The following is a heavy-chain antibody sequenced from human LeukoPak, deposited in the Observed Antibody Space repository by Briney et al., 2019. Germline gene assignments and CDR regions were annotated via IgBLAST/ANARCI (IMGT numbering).Heavy chain of an antibody. V-gene: IGHV4-4*07. CDR3: ARGGQYYDFWSGYYRGFDY. D-gene: IGHD3-3*01. Sequence: SSETLSLTCTVSGGSISSHSWSWIRQPAGKGLEWIGRITSGNTYYNPSLKSRVIMSIDTSKNQFSLKLRSVTAADTAVYYCARGGQYYDFWSGYYRGFDYWGQGTLVTVSS. CDR2: ITSGNT. CDR1: GGSISSHS. J-gene: IGHJ4*02.